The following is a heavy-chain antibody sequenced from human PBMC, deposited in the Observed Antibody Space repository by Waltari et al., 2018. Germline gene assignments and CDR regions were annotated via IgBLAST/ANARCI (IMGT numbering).Heavy chain of an antibody. CDR1: GYAVNSAFY. D-gene: IGHD2-2*03. V-gene: IGHV4-38-2*01. CDR3: SRQVLGYCTSAACRRLES. Sequence: QVQLLESGPGLVKSSETLSLTCDVSGYAVNSAFYWGCIRQAPGEGLEWVATVYHDGTTFYNPSLKSRLYVSMDTSKNQISLKLKSVTAADTAVYHCSRQVLGYCTSAACRRLESWGQGTLVTVSS. J-gene: IGHJ4*02. CDR2: VYHDGTT.